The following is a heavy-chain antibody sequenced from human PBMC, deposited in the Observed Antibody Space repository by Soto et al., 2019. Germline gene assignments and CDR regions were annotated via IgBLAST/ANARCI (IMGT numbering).Heavy chain of an antibody. CDR2: ISWDGGST. J-gene: IGHJ6*02. D-gene: IGHD6-19*01. Sequence: HPGGSLRLSCAASGFTFDDYTMHWVRQAPGKGLEWVSLISWDGGSTYYADSVKGRFTISRDNSKNSLYLQMNSLRTEDTALCYCAKDVFHSSGWDNYYYYGMDVWGQGTTVTVSS. CDR3: AKDVFHSSGWDNYYYYGMDV. V-gene: IGHV3-43*01. CDR1: GFTFDDYT.